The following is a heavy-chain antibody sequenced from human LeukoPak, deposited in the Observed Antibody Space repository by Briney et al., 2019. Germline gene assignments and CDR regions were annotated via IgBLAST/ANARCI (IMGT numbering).Heavy chain of an antibody. CDR3: ARGTESSGYYSTGY. J-gene: IGHJ4*02. CDR2: IIPIFGTA. Sequence: SVKVSCKASGGTFSSYAISWVRQAPGQGLDWMGGIIPIFGTANYAQKFQGRVTITADESTSTAYMELSSLRSEDTAVYYCARGTESSGYYSTGYWGQGTLVTVSS. D-gene: IGHD3-22*01. V-gene: IGHV1-69*13. CDR1: GGTFSSYA.